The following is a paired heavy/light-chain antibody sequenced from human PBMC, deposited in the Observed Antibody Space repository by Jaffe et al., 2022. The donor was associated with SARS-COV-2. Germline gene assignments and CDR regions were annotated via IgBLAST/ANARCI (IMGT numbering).Heavy chain of an antibody. CDR3: AREVYSYGYYYYYYMDV. Sequence: EVQLVESGGGLVQPGGSLRLSCAASGFTFSSYWMHWVRQAPGKGLVWVSRINSDGSSTSYADSVKGRFTISRDNAKNTLYLQMNSLRAEDTAVYYCAREVYSYGYYYYYYMDVWGKGTTVTVSS. CDR2: INSDGSST. CDR1: GFTFSSYW. D-gene: IGHD5-18*01. J-gene: IGHJ6*03. V-gene: IGHV3-74*01.
Light chain of an antibody. CDR3: QQYYSFPRT. CDR2: AAS. Sequence: VIWMTQSPSLLSASTGDRVTISCRMSQGISSYLAWYQQKPGKAPELLIYAASTLQSGVPSRFSGSGSGTDFTLTISCLQSEDFATYYCQQYYSFPRTFGQGTKVEIK. J-gene: IGKJ1*01. CDR1: QGISSY. V-gene: IGKV1D-8*01.